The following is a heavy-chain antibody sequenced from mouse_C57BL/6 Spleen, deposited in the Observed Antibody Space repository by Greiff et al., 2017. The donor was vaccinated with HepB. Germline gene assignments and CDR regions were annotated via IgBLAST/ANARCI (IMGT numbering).Heavy chain of an antibody. CDR3: AREDGNYSNYFDY. CDR1: GYTFTDYY. V-gene: IGHV1-19*01. Sequence: VQLQQSGPVLVKPGASVKMSCKASGYTFTDYYMNWVKQSHGKSLEWIGVINPYNGGTSYNQKFKGKATLTVDKSSSTAYMELNSLTSEDSAVYYCAREDGNYSNYFDYWGQGTTLTVSS. CDR2: INPYNGGT. D-gene: IGHD2-5*01. J-gene: IGHJ2*01.